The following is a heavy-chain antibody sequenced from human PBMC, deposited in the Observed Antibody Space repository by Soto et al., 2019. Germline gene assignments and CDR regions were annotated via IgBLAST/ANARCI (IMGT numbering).Heavy chain of an antibody. Sequence: QITLKESGPTLVKPTQTLTLTCTFSGLSLSTSGVAVGWIRQPPGKALEWLALIYWDDDKRYSPSLKSRLTITKDTSKNQVVLTMTNMDPVHTSTYYCAHRLARGATGLYFQHWGQGTPVTVSS. D-gene: IGHD3-9*01. J-gene: IGHJ1*01. V-gene: IGHV2-5*02. CDR1: GLSLSTSGVA. CDR3: AHRLARGATGLYFQH. CDR2: IYWDDDK.